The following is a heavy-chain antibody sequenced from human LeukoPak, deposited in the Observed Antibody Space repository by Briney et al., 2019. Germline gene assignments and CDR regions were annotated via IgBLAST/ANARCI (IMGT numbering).Heavy chain of an antibody. CDR3: ARAGDIVVATTYDY. Sequence: GGSLTLSCAASGFTFDDYAMHWVRQVPGKGLEWISFITWNGDERHYADCVKGRFTISRDNAKNSLYLQMNSLRAEDTAVYYCARAGDIVVATTYDYWGQGTLVTVSS. V-gene: IGHV3-20*04. J-gene: IGHJ4*02. D-gene: IGHD2-15*01. CDR2: ITWNGDER. CDR1: GFTFDDYA.